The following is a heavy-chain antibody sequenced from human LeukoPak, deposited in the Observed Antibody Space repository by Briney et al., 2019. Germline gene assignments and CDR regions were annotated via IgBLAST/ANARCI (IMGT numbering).Heavy chain of an antibody. CDR3: ARAQGYSYGFS. J-gene: IGHJ4*02. Sequence: PGGSLRLSCVASGFTFSSYGMHWVRQAPGKGLEWVAFIQYDGTNKYYADSVKGRFTISRDNSKNTLYLQMNSLRAEDTAVYYCARAQGYSYGFSGGQGTLVTVSS. CDR1: GFTFSSYG. CDR2: IQYDGTNK. V-gene: IGHV3-30*02. D-gene: IGHD5-18*01.